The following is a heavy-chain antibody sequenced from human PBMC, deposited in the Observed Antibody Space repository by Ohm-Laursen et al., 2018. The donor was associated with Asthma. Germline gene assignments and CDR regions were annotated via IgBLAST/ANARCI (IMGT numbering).Heavy chain of an antibody. V-gene: IGHV4-59*06. CDR2: IYHTGSS. Sequence: GTLSLTCPVSGASFSTYYWGWIRQPPGKGLEWIGYIYHTGSSYYNPSLKSRASISVDTSKNQFSLNLRSVTAADTAVYYCAREATIITRYFDSWGQGRLVTVSS. CDR1: GASFSTYY. CDR3: AREATIITRYFDS. D-gene: IGHD5-12*01. J-gene: IGHJ4*02.